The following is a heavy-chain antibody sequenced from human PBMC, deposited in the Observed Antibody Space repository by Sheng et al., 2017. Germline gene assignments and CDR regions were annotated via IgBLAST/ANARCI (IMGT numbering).Heavy chain of an antibody. Sequence: QVQLQQSGPGLVKPSQTLSLTCTVSGGSITSGSFYWSWIRQPAGNGLEWLGRIYPSGSTEYNPSLKNRVTMLLDTSKNQFSLRLTSVTAADTAVYYCAHVYGDYGNDAFDIWGQGDNGHRSLQ. CDR3: AHVYGDYGNDAFDI. D-gene: IGHD4-17*01. V-gene: IGHV4-61*02. CDR2: IYPSGST. CDR1: GGSITSGSFY. J-gene: IGHJ3*02.